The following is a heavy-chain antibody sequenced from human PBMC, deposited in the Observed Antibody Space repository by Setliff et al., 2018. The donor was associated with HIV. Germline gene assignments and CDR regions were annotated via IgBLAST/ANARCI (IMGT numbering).Heavy chain of an antibody. D-gene: IGHD3-10*01. CDR3: ARDQADTYNYLLSGAFDF. J-gene: IGHJ3*01. CDR2: IYTSGTT. V-gene: IGHV4-61*02. CDR1: GASITSGSFY. Sequence: SETLSLTCTVSGASITSGSFYWSWIRQPAGKGLEWIGRIYTSGTTNYNPSLKSRVTISVDTSKNQFSLKLSSVTAADTALYYCARDQADTYNYLLSGAFDFWGQGTMVTVSS.